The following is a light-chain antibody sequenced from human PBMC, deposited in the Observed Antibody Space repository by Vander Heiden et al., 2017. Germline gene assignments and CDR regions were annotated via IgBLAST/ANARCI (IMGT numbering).Light chain of an antibody. CDR2: GAP. CDR3: QQYNNWPLYT. V-gene: IGKV3-15*01. Sequence: IVMTQSPATLSVPPGERATLSCRASQSVSSNLAWYQQKPGQAPRLLIYGAPTRATGIPARFSGSGSGTEFTLTISSLQSEDFAVYYCQQYNNWPLYTFGQGTKLEIK. J-gene: IGKJ2*01. CDR1: QSVSSN.